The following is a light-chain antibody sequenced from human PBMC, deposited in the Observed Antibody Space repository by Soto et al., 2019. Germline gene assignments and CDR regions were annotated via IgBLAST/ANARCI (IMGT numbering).Light chain of an antibody. CDR2: GAP. V-gene: IGKV1-9*01. CDR1: QGVRSY. Sequence: DIQMTQSPSSLSASVGDRVTITCRASQGVRSYLAWFQQRPGKAPKLLIFGAPTLQNGVPARFSGGGFGTEFTLTITSLQPEDFATYYCHQVYTYPRTFGQGTKVEIK. J-gene: IGKJ1*01. CDR3: HQVYTYPRT.